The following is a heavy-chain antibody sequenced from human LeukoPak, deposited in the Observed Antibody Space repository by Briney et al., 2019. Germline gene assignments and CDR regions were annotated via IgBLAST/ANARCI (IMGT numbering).Heavy chain of an antibody. CDR1: GGSISSYY. Sequence: SGTPSLTCTVSGGSISSYYWSWIRQPPGKGLEWIGYIYYSGSTNYNPSLKSRVTISVDTSKNQFSLKLSSVTAADTAVYYCARDEGFDIWGQGTMVTVSS. V-gene: IGHV4-59*01. CDR3: ARDEGFDI. CDR2: IYYSGST. J-gene: IGHJ3*02.